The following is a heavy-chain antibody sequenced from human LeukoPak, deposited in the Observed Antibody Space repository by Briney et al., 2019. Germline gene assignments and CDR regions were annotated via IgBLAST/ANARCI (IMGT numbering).Heavy chain of an antibody. D-gene: IGHD2-2*01. V-gene: IGHV4-39*07. CDR3: ARDCCSSTSYWRLNWFDP. J-gene: IGHJ5*02. CDR1: GGSISGSSYY. Sequence: SETLSLTCTVSGGSISGSSYYWGWIRQPPGKGLEWIGSIFYSGRTYYNPSLKSRVTILVDTSKNQFSLKLTSVTAADTAVYYCARDCCSSTSYWRLNWFDPWGQGTLVTVSS. CDR2: IFYSGRT.